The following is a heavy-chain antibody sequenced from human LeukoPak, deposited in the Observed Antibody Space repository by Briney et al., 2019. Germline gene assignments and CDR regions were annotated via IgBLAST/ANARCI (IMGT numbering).Heavy chain of an antibody. CDR1: GDSVSRSDSY. D-gene: IGHD3-22*01. CDR3: ARRRYYDGSGYLE. J-gene: IGHJ1*01. CDR2: IYYRGRT. V-gene: IGHV4-39*01. Sequence: SETLSLTCSVSGDSVSRSDSYRDWIRQPPGKGLEWIGTIYYRGRTYYSPSLKSRVTMSVDTSNNQFSLNLRSVTAADTAVYYCARRRYYDGSGYLEWGQGTLLSVSS.